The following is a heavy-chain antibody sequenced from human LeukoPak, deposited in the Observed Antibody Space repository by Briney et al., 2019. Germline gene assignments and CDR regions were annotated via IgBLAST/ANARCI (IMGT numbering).Heavy chain of an antibody. V-gene: IGHV4-34*01. CDR3: ARGRKYSGYDFDYYYYMDV. CDR2: INHSGST. CDR1: GGSFSGYY. Sequence: PSETLSLTCAVYGGSFSGYYWRWIRQPPGKGLEWIGEINHSGSTNYNPSLKSRVTISVDTSRNQFSLKLSSVTAADTAVYYCARGRKYSGYDFDYYYYMDVWDKGTTVTVSS. J-gene: IGHJ6*03. D-gene: IGHD5-12*01.